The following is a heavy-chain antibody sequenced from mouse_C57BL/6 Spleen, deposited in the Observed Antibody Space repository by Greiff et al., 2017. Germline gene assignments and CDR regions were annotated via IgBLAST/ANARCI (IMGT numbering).Heavy chain of an antibody. J-gene: IGHJ2*01. V-gene: IGHV14-2*01. CDR2: IDPEDGET. CDR1: GFNIKDYY. Sequence: VQLKESGAELVKPGASVKLSCTASGFNIKDYYMHWVKQRTEQGLEWIGRIDPEDGETKYAPKFQGKATITADTSSNTAYLQLSSLTSDDTAVYYCASLVITTLVAGNFDYCVQGTTLTLSS. D-gene: IGHD1-1*01. CDR3: ASLVITTLVAGNFDY.